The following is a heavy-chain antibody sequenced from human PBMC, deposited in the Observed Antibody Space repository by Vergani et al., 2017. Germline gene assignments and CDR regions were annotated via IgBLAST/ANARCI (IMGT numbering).Heavy chain of an antibody. J-gene: IGHJ4*02. Sequence: EVQLLESGGGLVQPGGSLRLSCAASGFTFSSYAMSWVRQAPGKGLEWVSGISGSGGSTYYADSVKGRFTISRDNSKNTLYLQMNSLRAEVTAVYYCAKTPVGFGELHFDYWGQGALVTVSS. V-gene: IGHV3-23*01. CDR2: ISGSGGST. CDR3: AKTPVGFGELHFDY. CDR1: GFTFSSYA. D-gene: IGHD3-10*01.